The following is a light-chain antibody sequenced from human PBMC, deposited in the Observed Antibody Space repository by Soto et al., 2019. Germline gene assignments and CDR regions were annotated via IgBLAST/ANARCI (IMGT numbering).Light chain of an antibody. CDR2: DVT. Sequence: QSALTQPASVSGSPGQSITISCTGTSSDLGAYSFVSWYKQHPGKAPKLMLYDVTIRPSGVSNRFSGSKSGNTASLTSSGLQAEDEADYYCTSWTTSTTMIFGGGTKVTVL. CDR3: TSWTTSTTMI. CDR1: SSDLGAYSF. V-gene: IGLV2-14*03. J-gene: IGLJ2*01.